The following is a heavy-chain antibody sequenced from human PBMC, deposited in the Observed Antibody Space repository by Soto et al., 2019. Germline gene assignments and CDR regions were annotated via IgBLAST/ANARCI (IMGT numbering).Heavy chain of an antibody. Sequence: QVQLVQSGAEEKKPGASVKVSCKASGYTFTSYAMHWVRQAPGQRLEWMGWINAGNGNTKYSQKFQGRVTITRDTSASTAYMELSSLRSEDTAVYYCARGSLGVSGWSYLPYYYGMDVWGQGTTVTVSS. J-gene: IGHJ6*02. CDR2: INAGNGNT. V-gene: IGHV1-3*05. CDR1: GYTFTSYA. CDR3: ARGSLGVSGWSYLPYYYGMDV. D-gene: IGHD6-19*01.